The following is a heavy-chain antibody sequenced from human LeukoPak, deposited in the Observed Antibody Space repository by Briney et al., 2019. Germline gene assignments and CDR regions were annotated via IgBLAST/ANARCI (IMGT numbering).Heavy chain of an antibody. D-gene: IGHD2-15*01. V-gene: IGHV4-39*01. CDR3: VRQGGWGGAASLIEF. Sequence: SETLSLTCTVSSGSIGSDALYWGWIRQSPGKGLEWIGSVHYTRSYSGTTYYNPSLESRVTVSTDRSKTLCSLKLTSVSASDTATFYCVRQGGWGGAASLIEFWGQGTLVTVSS. J-gene: IGHJ4*02. CDR1: SGSIGSDALY. CDR2: VHYTRSYSGTT.